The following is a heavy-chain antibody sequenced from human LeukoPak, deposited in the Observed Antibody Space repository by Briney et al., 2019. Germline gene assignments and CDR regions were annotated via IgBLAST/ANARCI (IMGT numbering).Heavy chain of an antibody. CDR2: INPNSGGT. J-gene: IGHJ3*02. Sequence: ASVKVSCKASGYTFTGYYMHWVRQAPGQGLEWMGWINPNSGGTNYAQKFQGRVTMTRDTSISTAYMELSRLRSDDTAVYYCATLGEILTGGFDAFDIWGQGTMVTVSS. D-gene: IGHD3-9*01. CDR1: GYTFTGYY. CDR3: ATLGEILTGGFDAFDI. V-gene: IGHV1-2*02.